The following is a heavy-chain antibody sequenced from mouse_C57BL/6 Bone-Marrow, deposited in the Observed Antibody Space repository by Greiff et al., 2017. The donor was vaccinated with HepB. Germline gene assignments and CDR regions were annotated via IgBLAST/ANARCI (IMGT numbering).Heavy chain of an antibody. J-gene: IGHJ2*01. V-gene: IGHV5-6*01. CDR1: GFTFSSYG. Sequence: DVHLVESGGDLVKPGGSLKLSCAASGFTFSSYGMSWVRQTPDKRLEWVATISSGGSYTYYPDSVKGRFTISRDNAKNTLYLQMSSLKSEDTAMYYCARFDGYYPYYFDYWGQGTTLTVSS. CDR3: ARFDGYYPYYFDY. CDR2: ISSGGSYT. D-gene: IGHD2-3*01.